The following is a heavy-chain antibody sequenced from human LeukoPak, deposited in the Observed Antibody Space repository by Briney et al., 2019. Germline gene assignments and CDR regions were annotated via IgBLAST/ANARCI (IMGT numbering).Heavy chain of an antibody. V-gene: IGHV4-34*01. D-gene: IGHD3-22*01. CDR3: AATYYYDSSGSLFDI. CDR1: GGSFSGYY. J-gene: IGHJ3*02. Sequence: SETLSLTCAVYGGSFSGYYWSWIRQPPRKGLKWIGEINHSGSTNYNPSLKSRVTISVDTSKNQFSLKLSSVTAADTAVYYCAATYYYDSSGSLFDIWGQGTMVTVSS. CDR2: INHSGST.